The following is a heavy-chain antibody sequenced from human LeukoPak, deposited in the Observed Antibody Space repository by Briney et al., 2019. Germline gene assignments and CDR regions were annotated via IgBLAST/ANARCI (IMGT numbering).Heavy chain of an antibody. V-gene: IGHV4-30-2*01. CDR3: ARADDFWSGPGDY. CDR2: IYHSGST. Sequence: SETLSLTCTVSGGSISSGGYYWSWIRQPPGKGLEWIGYIYHSGSTYYNPSLKSRVTISVDRSKNQFSLKLGSVTAADTAVYYCARADDFWSGPGDYWGQGTLVTVSS. CDR1: GGSISSGGYY. J-gene: IGHJ4*02. D-gene: IGHD3-3*01.